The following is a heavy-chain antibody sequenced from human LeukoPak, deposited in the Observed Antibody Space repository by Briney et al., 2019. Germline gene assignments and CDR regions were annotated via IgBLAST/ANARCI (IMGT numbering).Heavy chain of an antibody. J-gene: IGHJ6*02. Sequence: GSLRLSCAASGFTFSRYRMNWVRQAAGKGLVWVSNINNTSSSIYYADSVKGRFTIYRDNAKNSLYLQMNSLRDEDTAVYYCARGLDYYYTAMDVWGQGTTVTVSS. CDR1: GFTFSRYR. CDR2: INNTSSSI. V-gene: IGHV3-48*02. CDR3: ARGLDYYYTAMDV.